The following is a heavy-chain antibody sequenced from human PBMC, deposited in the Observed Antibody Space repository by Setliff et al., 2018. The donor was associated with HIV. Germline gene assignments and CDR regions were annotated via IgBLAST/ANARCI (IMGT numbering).Heavy chain of an antibody. J-gene: IGHJ4*02. CDR1: GGSMTTPF. V-gene: IGHV4-4*08. D-gene: IGHD1-1*01. CDR3: ARAPPGIQLLTTTNGPYYFDF. Sequence: SETLSLTCTVSGGSMTTPFWSWIRQPPGKGLEWIGHIYTSGSTNYNPSLKSRVTISVDTSKNQFSLRLTSVTAADTALYFCARAPPGIQLLTTTNGPYYFDFWGQGLLVTVSS. CDR2: IYTSGST.